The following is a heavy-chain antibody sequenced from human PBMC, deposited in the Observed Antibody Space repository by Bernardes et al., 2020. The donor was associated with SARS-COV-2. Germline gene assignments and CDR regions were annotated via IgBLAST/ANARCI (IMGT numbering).Heavy chain of an antibody. Sequence: SETLSLTCTVSGGSISSGDYYWSWLRQPPGKGLEWIGYIYYSGSSYYNPSLKSRVTISVDTSKNQFSLKVSSVTAADTAVYYCARGKTSIFGVLLPGEFDPWGQGTLVTVSS. J-gene: IGHJ5*02. V-gene: IGHV4-30-4*01. D-gene: IGHD3-3*01. CDR2: IYYSGSS. CDR3: ARGKTSIFGVLLPGEFDP. CDR1: GGSISSGDYY.